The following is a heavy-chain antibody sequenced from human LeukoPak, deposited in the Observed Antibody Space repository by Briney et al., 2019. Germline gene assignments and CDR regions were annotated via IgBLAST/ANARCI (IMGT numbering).Heavy chain of an antibody. CDR3: ARWGLQPDAFDI. D-gene: IGHD4-11*01. J-gene: IGHJ3*02. Sequence: PSETLSLTCTVSGGSISSYYWSWIRQPPGKGLEWIGYIYYSGSTNYNPSLKSRVTISVDTSKNQFSLKLSSVTAADAAVYYCARWGLQPDAFDIWGRGTMVTVSS. CDR1: GGSISSYY. V-gene: IGHV4-59*01. CDR2: IYYSGST.